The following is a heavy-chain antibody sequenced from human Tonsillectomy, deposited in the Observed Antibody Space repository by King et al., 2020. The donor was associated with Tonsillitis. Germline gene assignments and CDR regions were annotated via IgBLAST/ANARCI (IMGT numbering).Heavy chain of an antibody. CDR3: ARALRYFESYYYMDV. V-gene: IGHV4-59*01. CDR1: GGSISSYY. D-gene: IGHD3-9*01. Sequence: QLQESGPGLVKPSETLSLTCTVSGGSISSYYWSWIRQPPGKGLEWIGYIYYSGSTNYNPSLKSRVTISVDTSKNQFSLKLSSVTAADTAVYYCARALRYFESYYYMDVWGKGTTVTVSS. CDR2: IYYSGST. J-gene: IGHJ6*03.